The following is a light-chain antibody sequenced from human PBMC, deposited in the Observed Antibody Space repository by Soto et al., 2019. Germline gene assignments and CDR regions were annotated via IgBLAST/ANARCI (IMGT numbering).Light chain of an antibody. V-gene: IGKV3-20*01. Sequence: EKMLMQSAGSRSVSAGERATLYGKASQSVSSGYLALYRQKAGQAPRLLIYGASSRATRIPDRFSGSGSGTDFTLTISRLEPEDFAVYYCQQYGSSLLFGQGTRLEIK. CDR3: QQYGSSLL. J-gene: IGKJ5*01. CDR1: QSVSSGY. CDR2: GAS.